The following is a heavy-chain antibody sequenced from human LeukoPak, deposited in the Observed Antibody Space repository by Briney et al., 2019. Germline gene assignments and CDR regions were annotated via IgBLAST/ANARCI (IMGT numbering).Heavy chain of an antibody. CDR1: GASISSYY. V-gene: IGHV4-59*08. CDR2: DHDSGDS. D-gene: IGHD3-10*01. Sequence: SETLSLTCSVSGASISSYYWNWIRQPPGKGLEWIGYDHDSGDSNYNPSLKSRVTISMDTSKNQFFLRLTSVTAADTAVYYCGTSSHSGSYRAHWGQGTLVTVS. J-gene: IGHJ4*02. CDR3: GTSSHSGSYRAH.